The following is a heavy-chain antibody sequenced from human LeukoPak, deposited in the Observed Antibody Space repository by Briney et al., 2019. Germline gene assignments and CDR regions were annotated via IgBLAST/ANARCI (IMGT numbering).Heavy chain of an antibody. V-gene: IGHV3-20*04. Sequence: GGSLRLSCATSGFTFDDCGMSWVRQAPGKGLEWVSGINWNGGSTGYADSVKGRFSISRDNAKNALYLQMNSLRAEDTALYYCASGVVAANYFDYWGQGTLVTVSS. D-gene: IGHD2-15*01. J-gene: IGHJ4*02. CDR1: GFTFDDCG. CDR2: INWNGGST. CDR3: ASGVVAANYFDY.